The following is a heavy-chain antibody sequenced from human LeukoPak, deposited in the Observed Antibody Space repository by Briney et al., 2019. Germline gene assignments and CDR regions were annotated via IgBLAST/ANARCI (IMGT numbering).Heavy chain of an antibody. CDR1: GGSISSYY. V-gene: IGHV4-59*01. D-gene: IGHD3-22*01. CDR2: IYYSGST. CDR3: ARAPYYYDSSGYYDFDY. Sequence: SETLSLTCTVSGGSISSYYWNWIRQPPGKGLEWIGYIYYSGSTNYNPSLKSRVTISVDTSKNQFSLKLSSVTAADTAVYYCARAPYYYDSSGYYDFDYWGQGTLVTVSS. J-gene: IGHJ4*02.